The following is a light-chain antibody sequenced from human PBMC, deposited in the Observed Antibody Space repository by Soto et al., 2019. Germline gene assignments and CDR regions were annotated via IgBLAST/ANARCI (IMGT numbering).Light chain of an antibody. Sequence: EIVLMQSPGTLTLSPGERATLSCRASQSVSSNYLAWYQQKPGQAPRLLIYGASSRATGIPDRFSGSGSGTDFTLTISRLEPEDVAVYYCQQYGSSPPYTFGQGTKLEI. CDR1: QSVSSNY. CDR3: QQYGSSPPYT. V-gene: IGKV3-20*01. J-gene: IGKJ2*01. CDR2: GAS.